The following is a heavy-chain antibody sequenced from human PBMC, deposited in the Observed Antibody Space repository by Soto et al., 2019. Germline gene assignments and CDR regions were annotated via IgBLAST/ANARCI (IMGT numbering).Heavy chain of an antibody. V-gene: IGHV4-34*01. CDR3: ARGRRGRYCSGGSCYSNAFDI. Sequence: SETLSLTCAVYGGSFSGYYWSWIRQPPGKGLEWIGEINHSGSTNYNPSLKSRVTISVDTSKNQFSLKLSSVTAADTAVYYCARGRRGRYCSGGSCYSNAFDIWGQGTMVTVSS. J-gene: IGHJ3*02. CDR1: GGSFSGYY. D-gene: IGHD2-15*01. CDR2: INHSGST.